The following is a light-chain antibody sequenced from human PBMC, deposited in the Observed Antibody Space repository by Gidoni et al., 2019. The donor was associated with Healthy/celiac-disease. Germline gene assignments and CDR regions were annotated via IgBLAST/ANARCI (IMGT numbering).Light chain of an antibody. CDR1: QSVLYSSNHKNY. Sequence: DIVMTQSPDSLAVSLGERATINCKSSQSVLYSSNHKNYLAWYQQKPGQPPKLLIYWASTRESGVPDRFSGSGSGTDFTLTISSLQAEDVAVYYCQQYYSTPSIFTFGPGTKVDIK. CDR2: WAS. CDR3: QQYYSTPSIFT. V-gene: IGKV4-1*01. J-gene: IGKJ3*01.